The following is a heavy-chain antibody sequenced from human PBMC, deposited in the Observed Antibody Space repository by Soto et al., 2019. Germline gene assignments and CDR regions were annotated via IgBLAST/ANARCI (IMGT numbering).Heavy chain of an antibody. D-gene: IGHD5-12*01. CDR1: GFTFSSYG. J-gene: IGHJ3*02. Sequence: GGSLRLSCAASGFTFSSYGMHWVRQAPGKGLEWVAVISYDGSNKYYADSVKGRFTISRDNSKNTLYLQMNSLRAEDTAVYYYAQGEDGYNVGEAFDIWGQGTMVTVSS. CDR2: ISYDGSNK. V-gene: IGHV3-30*18. CDR3: AQGEDGYNVGEAFDI.